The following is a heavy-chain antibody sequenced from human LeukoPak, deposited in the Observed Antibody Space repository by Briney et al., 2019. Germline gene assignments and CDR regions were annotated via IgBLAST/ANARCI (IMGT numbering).Heavy chain of an antibody. CDR1: GFTFSSYW. CDR2: IKRDGSEK. CDR3: ARLSGDITVFDF. Sequence: GGSLRLSCAASGFTFSSYWMSWVRQAPGKGLEWAATIKRDGSEKYYVDSVEGRFTVSRDNARNSLYLQMNSLRADDTAVYYCARLSGDITVFDFWGQGTLVTVSP. D-gene: IGHD1-20*01. J-gene: IGHJ4*02. V-gene: IGHV3-7*01.